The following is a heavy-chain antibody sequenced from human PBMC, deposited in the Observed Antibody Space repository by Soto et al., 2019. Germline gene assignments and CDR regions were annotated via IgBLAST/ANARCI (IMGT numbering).Heavy chain of an antibody. J-gene: IGHJ6*02. CDR1: GGSVSGGSYY. CDR3: SRDVDVGEEDL. D-gene: IGHD4-17*01. CDR2: IYFSGRT. V-gene: IGHV4-61*01. Sequence: SETLSLTCTVSGGSVSGGSYYWNWIRQPPGKGLEWIGYIYFSGRTNYNPSLKSRVTISVDTSKNQFSLKLTSATAADTAVYYCSRDVDVGEEDLWGQGTTVS.